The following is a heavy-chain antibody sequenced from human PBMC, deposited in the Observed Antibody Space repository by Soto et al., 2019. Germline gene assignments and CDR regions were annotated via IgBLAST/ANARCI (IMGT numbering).Heavy chain of an antibody. CDR3: AILTKPTAVTTAFRGGYGLDV. CDR2: IHSSGST. D-gene: IGHD4-17*01. CDR1: GGSVSSGNYF. J-gene: IGHJ6*02. Sequence: SETLSLTCTVSGGSVSSGNYFWSWIRQPPGKGLEWIGYIHSSGSTNYNPSLKSRVTVSADTSRNQFSLRLTSVTAADTAVYYCAILTKPTAVTTAFRGGYGLDVWGQGTTVTVSS. V-gene: IGHV4-61*01.